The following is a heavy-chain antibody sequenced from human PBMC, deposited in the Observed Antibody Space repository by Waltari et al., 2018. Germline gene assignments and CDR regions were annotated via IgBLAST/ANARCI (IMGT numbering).Heavy chain of an antibody. CDR1: GFKFDDYA. Sequence: EVQLVESGGGLVQPGRSLSLSCAASGFKFDDYAMHWVRQAPGKGLEWVSSICWNSGSIGYADSVKGRFTISRDNAKNSLYLQMNSLRGEDMALYYCAKAPTELLMNGGVDVWGQGTTVTVSS. V-gene: IGHV3-9*03. J-gene: IGHJ6*02. D-gene: IGHD3-16*01. CDR3: AKAPTELLMNGGVDV. CDR2: ICWNSGSI.